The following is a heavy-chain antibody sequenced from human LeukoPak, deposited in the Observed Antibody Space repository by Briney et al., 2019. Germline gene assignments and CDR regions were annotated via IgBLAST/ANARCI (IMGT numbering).Heavy chain of an antibody. D-gene: IGHD2-8*01. CDR3: VKEANGFDM. CDR2: IANDGRFT. Sequence: GGSLRLSCAASGFTFSSYWMSWVRQAPGKGLEWVAVIANDGRFTHYADSAKGRFTISRDNSKSTLEMQMNSLRAEDTALYYCVKEANGFDMWGLGTMVTVSS. V-gene: IGHV3-30*18. J-gene: IGHJ3*02. CDR1: GFTFSSYW.